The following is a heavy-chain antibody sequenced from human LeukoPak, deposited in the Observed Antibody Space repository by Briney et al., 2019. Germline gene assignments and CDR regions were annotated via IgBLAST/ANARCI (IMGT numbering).Heavy chain of an antibody. CDR1: GFSFSSYA. CDR3: AKYALVGFPHGYNFH. Sequence: GGSLRLSCAASGFSFSSYAMSWVRQAPGKGLEGVTAISGSGGSTYYADSVKGRFTISRDNSKNTLYLQMNSLRAEDTAVYYCAKYALVGFPHGYNFHWGQGTLVTVSS. D-gene: IGHD5-24*01. J-gene: IGHJ4*02. CDR2: ISGSGGST. V-gene: IGHV3-23*01.